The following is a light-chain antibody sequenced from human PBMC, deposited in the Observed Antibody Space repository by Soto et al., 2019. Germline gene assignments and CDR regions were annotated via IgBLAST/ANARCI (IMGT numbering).Light chain of an antibody. V-gene: IGKV3-20*01. J-gene: IGKJ1*01. CDR2: GAS. CDR3: HHYGSSPQT. Sequence: EIVLTQSPGTLSLSPGERATLSCRASQSVWNNYLAWYQQKPGQAPRLLIYGASSRATGIPDKFSGSGSGTDFTLTISRLEPQDFAVYYCHHYGSSPQTFGQETEVVIK. CDR1: QSVWNNY.